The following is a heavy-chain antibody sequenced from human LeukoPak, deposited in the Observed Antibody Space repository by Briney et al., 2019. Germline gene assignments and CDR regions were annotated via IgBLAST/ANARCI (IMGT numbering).Heavy chain of an antibody. Sequence: PGGSLRLSCAASGFTFSSYGMHWVRQAPGKGLEWVAVIWYDGSNKYYADSVKGRYTISRDNSKNTLYLQMNSLRAEDTAVYYCARSFRDYGMDVWGQGTTVTVSS. V-gene: IGHV3-33*01. CDR2: IWYDGSNK. CDR1: GFTFSSYG. CDR3: ARSFRDYGMDV. J-gene: IGHJ6*02.